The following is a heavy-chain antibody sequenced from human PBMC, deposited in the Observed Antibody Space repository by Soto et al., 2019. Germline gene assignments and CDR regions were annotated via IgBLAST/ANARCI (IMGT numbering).Heavy chain of an antibody. D-gene: IGHD2-15*01. CDR2: IYYSGST. CDR3: ASSFSPIKLRFSGGSLASYFDY. CDR1: GGSISSSSYY. Sequence: PSETLSLTCTVSGGSISSSSYYWGWIRQPPGKGLEWIGSIYYSGSTYYNPSLKSRVTISVDTSKNQFSLKLSSVTAADTAVYYCASSFSPIKLRFSGGSLASYFDYWGQGTLVTVSS. J-gene: IGHJ4*02. V-gene: IGHV4-39*01.